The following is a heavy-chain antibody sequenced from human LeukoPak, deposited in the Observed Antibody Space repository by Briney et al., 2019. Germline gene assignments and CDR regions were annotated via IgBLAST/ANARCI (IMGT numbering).Heavy chain of an antibody. CDR1: GGSFSGYY. J-gene: IGHJ4*02. CDR3: ARHYYDSSGYYDFDY. V-gene: IGHV4-34*01. CDR2: INHSEST. Sequence: SETLSLTCAVYGGSFSGYYWSWIRQPPGKGLEWIGEINHSESTNYNPSLKSRVTISVDTSKNQFSLKLSSVTAADTAVYYCARHYYDSSGYYDFDYWGQGTLVTVSS. D-gene: IGHD3-22*01.